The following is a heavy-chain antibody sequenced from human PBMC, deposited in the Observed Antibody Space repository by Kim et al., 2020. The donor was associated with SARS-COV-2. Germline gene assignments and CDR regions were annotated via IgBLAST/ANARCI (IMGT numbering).Heavy chain of an antibody. CDR3: ARTEDNWFDP. CDR1: GGSISSGGYY. Sequence: SETLSLTCTVSGGSISSGGYYWSWIRQHPGKGLEWIGYIYYSGSTYYNPSLKSRVTISVDTSKNQFSLKLSSVTAADTAVYYCARTEDNWFDPWGQGTLVTVSS. V-gene: IGHV4-31*03. CDR2: IYYSGST. J-gene: IGHJ5*02.